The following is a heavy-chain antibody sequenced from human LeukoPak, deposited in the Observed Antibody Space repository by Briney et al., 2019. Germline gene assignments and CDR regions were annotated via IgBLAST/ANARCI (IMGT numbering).Heavy chain of an antibody. Sequence: GGSLRLYCAASGFIFSNYGTHWVRQAPGKGLEWVAFIRYDGSNKYYVGSVKGRFIISRDNSKNTLYLQMNSLRPDDTAVYYCAKIGYCSSASCLGDTFEIWGRGTMVTVSS. CDR1: GFIFSNYG. CDR2: IRYDGSNK. J-gene: IGHJ3*02. D-gene: IGHD2-2*01. CDR3: AKIGYCSSASCLGDTFEI. V-gene: IGHV3-30*02.